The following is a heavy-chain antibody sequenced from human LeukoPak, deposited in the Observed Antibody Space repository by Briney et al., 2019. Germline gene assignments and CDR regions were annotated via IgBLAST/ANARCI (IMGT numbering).Heavy chain of an antibody. V-gene: IGHV3-23*01. D-gene: IGHD3-10*01. Sequence: GGPLRLSCAASGFSFSSYSMSWVRQAPAEGLHWVSLISGTGYTTYYADSVKGRFTISRDNSNNTLYLQMNSLRADDTAVYYCAKVLWEFTSAPFDYWGQGILVTVSS. CDR3: AKVLWEFTSAPFDY. J-gene: IGHJ4*02. CDR1: GFSFSSYS. CDR2: ISGTGYTT.